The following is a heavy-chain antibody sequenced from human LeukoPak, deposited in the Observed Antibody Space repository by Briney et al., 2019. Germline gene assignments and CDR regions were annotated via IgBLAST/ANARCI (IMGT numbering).Heavy chain of an antibody. CDR1: GFTFSSYT. CDR3: ARQWLRSDSLFDY. J-gene: IGHJ4*02. Sequence: PGGSLRLSCAASGFTFSSYTMNWVRQAPGKGPEWVSSISSRNSYIYYADSVKGRFTISRDNAKMSLYLQMSSRRAEDTAVYYCARQWLRSDSLFDYWGQGTLVTVSS. CDR2: ISSRNSYI. D-gene: IGHD6-19*01. V-gene: IGHV3-21*01.